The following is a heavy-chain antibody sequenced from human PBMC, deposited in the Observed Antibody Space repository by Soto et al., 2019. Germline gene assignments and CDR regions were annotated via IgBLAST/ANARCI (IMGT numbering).Heavy chain of an antibody. D-gene: IGHD3-3*01. CDR3: ARARAIFGVVISGFDY. CDR2: IIPIFGTA. V-gene: IGHV1-69*01. J-gene: IGHJ4*02. CDR1: GGTFSSYA. Sequence: QVQLVQSGAEVKKPGSSVKVSCKASGGTFSSYAISWVRQAPGQGLAWMGGIIPIFGTANYAQKFQGRVTSTADESTSTAYMELSSLRSEDTAVYYCARARAIFGVVISGFDYWGQGTLVTVSS.